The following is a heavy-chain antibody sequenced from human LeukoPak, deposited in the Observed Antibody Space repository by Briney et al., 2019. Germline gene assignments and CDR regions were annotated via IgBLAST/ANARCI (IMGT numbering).Heavy chain of an antibody. Sequence: GGSLILSCAASGFTFSSYAMHWVRQAPGKGLEYVSAISSNGGSTYYANSVKGRFTISRDNSKNTLYLQMGSLRAEDMAVYYCARGVELLWFGELSPLDYWGQGTLVTVSS. CDR2: ISSNGGST. V-gene: IGHV3-64*01. J-gene: IGHJ4*02. CDR1: GFTFSSYA. CDR3: ARGVELLWFGELSPLDY. D-gene: IGHD3-10*01.